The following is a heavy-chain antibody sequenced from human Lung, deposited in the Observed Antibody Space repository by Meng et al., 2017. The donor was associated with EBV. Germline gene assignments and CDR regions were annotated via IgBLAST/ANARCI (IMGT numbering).Heavy chain of an antibody. V-gene: IGHV7-4-1*02. CDR3: GTLKYTSGFYGPAY. CDR1: GYTFTRYP. Sequence: QVQLVQSGSELKKPGXSVKVSCKASGYTFTRYPMNWVRQAPGQGLEWMGWISTNTGNPTYAQGFTGRLVFSVDTSVSTAYLQISSLKAEDTAVYYCGTLKYTSGFYGPAYWGQGALVTVSS. D-gene: IGHD6-19*01. CDR2: ISTNTGNP. J-gene: IGHJ4*02.